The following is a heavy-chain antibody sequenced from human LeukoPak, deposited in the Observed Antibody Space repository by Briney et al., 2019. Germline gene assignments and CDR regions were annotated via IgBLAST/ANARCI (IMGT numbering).Heavy chain of an antibody. CDR1: GFTFSSYG. Sequence: GGSLRLSCAASGFTFSSYGMHWVRQAPGKGLEWVSSISTTSRYIYYADSVKGQFTISRDDAKNSLFLQMNSLRAEDTAVYYCASAQDVPVYYYYMDVWGKGTTVTVSS. D-gene: IGHD6-6*01. CDR3: ASAQDVPVYYYYMDV. J-gene: IGHJ6*03. CDR2: ISTTSRYI. V-gene: IGHV3-21*01.